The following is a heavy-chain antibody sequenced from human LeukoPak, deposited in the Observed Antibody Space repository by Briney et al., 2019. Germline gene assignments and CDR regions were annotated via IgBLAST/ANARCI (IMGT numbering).Heavy chain of an antibody. V-gene: IGHV6-1*01. CDR2: TYYRSTWST. CDR1: GDSVSSRTAA. Sequence: SQTLSLTCNISGDSVSSRTAAWNWIRQSPSRGLEWLGRTYYRSTWSTDYAVSVQSRITINPDTSRNHFSLQLSSVTPEDTAVYYCARDRGGFDSWGQGTLVTVSS. CDR3: ARDRGGFDS. J-gene: IGHJ5*01. D-gene: IGHD3-10*01.